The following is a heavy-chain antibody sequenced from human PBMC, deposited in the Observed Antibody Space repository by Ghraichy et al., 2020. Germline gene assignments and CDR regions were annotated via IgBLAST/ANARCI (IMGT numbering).Heavy chain of an antibody. CDR1: GVSISSSSYY. Sequence: SETLSLTFTVSGVSISSSSYYLGWIRQPPGKGLEWIGSVYYSGSTSYNPSLKSRVTISVDTSKNQFSLKLTSVTASDTAVYYCARHSLDFSGSYAWFDPWGQGTLVTISS. CDR2: VYYSGST. CDR3: ARHSLDFSGSYAWFDP. V-gene: IGHV4-39*01. D-gene: IGHD3-16*01. J-gene: IGHJ5*02.